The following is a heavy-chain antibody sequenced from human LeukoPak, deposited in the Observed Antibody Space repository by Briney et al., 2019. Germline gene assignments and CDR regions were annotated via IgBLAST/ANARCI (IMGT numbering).Heavy chain of an antibody. J-gene: IGHJ3*02. CDR2: IYTSGST. V-gene: IGHV4-4*07. CDR3: ARYIVSYPHDAFDI. CDR1: GGSISSYY. D-gene: IGHD1-26*01. Sequence: SETLSLTYTVSGGSISSYYWSWIRQPAGKGLEWIGRIYTSGSTNYNPSLKSRVTISVDTSKKQFSLKLSSVTAADTAFYYCARYIVSYPHDAFDIWGQGTMVTVSS.